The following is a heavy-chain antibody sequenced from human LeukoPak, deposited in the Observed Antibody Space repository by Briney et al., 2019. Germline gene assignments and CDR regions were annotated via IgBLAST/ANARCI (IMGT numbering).Heavy chain of an antibody. V-gene: IGHV3-23*01. CDR2: ISGSGGST. CDR1: GFTFSSYA. J-gene: IGHJ5*02. Sequence: PGGSLRLSCAASGFTFSSYAMSWVRQAPGKGLEWVSAISGSGGSTYYADSVKGRFTISRDNSKNTLYLQMNSLRAEDTAVYYCAKDTPLGRRYSGGWYDWFDPWGQGTLVTVSS. CDR3: AKDTPLGRRYSGGWYDWFDP. D-gene: IGHD6-19*01.